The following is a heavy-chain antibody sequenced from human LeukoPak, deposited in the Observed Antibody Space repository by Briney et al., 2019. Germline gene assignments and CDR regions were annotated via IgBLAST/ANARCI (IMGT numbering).Heavy chain of an antibody. V-gene: IGHV3-48*01. Sequence: PGGSLRLSCVGSGFTFSSYHMNWVRQAPGKGLEWVSYISSSSSTIYYADSVKGRFTISRDNAKNSLYLQTNSLRAEDTAVYYCARAQYYSDSTGYYYLHHWGQGTLVTVSS. D-gene: IGHD3-22*01. CDR3: ARAQYYSDSTGYYYLHH. CDR1: GFTFSSYH. J-gene: IGHJ5*02. CDR2: ISSSSSTI.